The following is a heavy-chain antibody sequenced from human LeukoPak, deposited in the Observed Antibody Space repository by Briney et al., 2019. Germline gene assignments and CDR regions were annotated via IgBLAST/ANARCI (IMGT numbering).Heavy chain of an antibody. Sequence: GGSLKLSCAASGFTFSGSAMHWVRQASGKGLEWVGRIRSKANSYATAYAASVKGRFTISRDDSQNTAYLQMNSLKTEDTAVYYCTSSGITIFGVVRVDYWGQGTLVTVSS. D-gene: IGHD3-3*01. CDR3: TSSGITIFGVVRVDY. J-gene: IGHJ4*02. CDR1: GFTFSGSA. V-gene: IGHV3-73*01. CDR2: IRSKANSYAT.